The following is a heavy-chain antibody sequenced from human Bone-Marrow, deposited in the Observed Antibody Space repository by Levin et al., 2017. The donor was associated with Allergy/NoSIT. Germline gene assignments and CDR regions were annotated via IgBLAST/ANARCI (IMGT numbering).Heavy chain of an antibody. CDR1: GFTFSTYW. J-gene: IGHJ4*02. Sequence: GGSLRLSCAASGFTFSTYWMHWVRQTPGKGLVWVSGINDDGTNAKYADSVKGRFTISLDNAKNALYLQMNSLRVDDTAVYFCVRGTREGSTIGHFDNWGQGTLVIVSS. CDR3: VRGTREGSTIGHFDN. CDR2: INDDGTNA. V-gene: IGHV3-74*03. D-gene: IGHD1-26*01.